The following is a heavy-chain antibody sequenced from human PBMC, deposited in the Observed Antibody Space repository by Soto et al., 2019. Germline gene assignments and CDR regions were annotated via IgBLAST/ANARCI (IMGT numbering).Heavy chain of an antibody. CDR1: GYTFTSYY. CDR3: ARIVSGGHFDF. D-gene: IGHD2-15*01. J-gene: IGHJ4*02. V-gene: IGHV1-46*01. Sequence: QVQLVQSGAEVKKPGASVKVSYKASGYTFTSYYMHWVRQAPGQGLEWMGIINPSGGSTTYAQKFQGRVTMTRDTSTSTVYMELSSLRSDDTAVYYCARIVSGGHFDFWGQGTLVTVSS. CDR2: INPSGGST.